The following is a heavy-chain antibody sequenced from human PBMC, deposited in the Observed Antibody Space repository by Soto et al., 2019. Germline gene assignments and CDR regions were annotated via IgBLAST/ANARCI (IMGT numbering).Heavy chain of an antibody. CDR1: GGSISSGGYY. D-gene: IGHD3-9*01. J-gene: IGHJ5*02. CDR2: IYYSGST. V-gene: IGHV4-31*03. Sequence: SETLSLTCTVSGGSISSGGYYWSWIRQHPGKGLEWIGYIYYSGSTYYNPSLKSRVTISVDTSKNQFSLKLSSVTAADTAVYYCARVRTTRRFGDNYDILTGYSPVWFDPWGQGTLVTVSS. CDR3: ARVRTTRRFGDNYDILTGYSPVWFDP.